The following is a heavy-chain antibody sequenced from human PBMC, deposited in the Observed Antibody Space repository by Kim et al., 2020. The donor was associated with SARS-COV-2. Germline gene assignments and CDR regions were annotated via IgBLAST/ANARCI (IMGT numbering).Heavy chain of an antibody. Sequence: GGSLRLSCAASGFTFSSYGMHWVRQAPGKGLEWVAVISHDGSNKYYADSVTGRFTISRDNSKNTLYLQLNSLTAEDTAVYYCAKDTLVDWGIDVWGPGTT. D-gene: IGHD3-9*01. CDR1: GFTFSSYG. CDR2: ISHDGSNK. J-gene: IGHJ6*01. V-gene: IGHV3-30*18. CDR3: AKDTLVDWGIDV.